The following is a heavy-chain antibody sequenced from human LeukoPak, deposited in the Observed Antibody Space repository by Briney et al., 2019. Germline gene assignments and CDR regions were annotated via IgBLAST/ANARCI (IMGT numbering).Heavy chain of an antibody. CDR3: ARPRGWELPLIAFDI. J-gene: IGHJ3*02. V-gene: IGHV4-39*01. D-gene: IGHD1-26*01. CDR1: GGSISSSSYY. Sequence: SETLSLTCTVSGGSISSSSYYWGWIRQPPGKGLEWIGSVYYSGSTYYNPSLKSRVTISVDTSKNQFSLKLSSVTAADTAVCYCARPRGWELPLIAFDIWGQGTMVTVSS. CDR2: VYYSGST.